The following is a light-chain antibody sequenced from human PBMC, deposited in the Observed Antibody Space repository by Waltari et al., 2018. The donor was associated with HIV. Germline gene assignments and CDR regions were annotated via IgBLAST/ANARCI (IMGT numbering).Light chain of an antibody. J-gene: IGKJ2*01. CDR2: EVA. V-gene: IGKV3-15*01. Sequence: EIVMTQSPPTLAVSPGQRVTLSCRASQSISAKVAWYQQRPGQAPRLLIYEVATRPTGIPARFSGSVSGTEFTLTISSLQSEDFATYFCQQYDDGPRGITFGQGTMLEIK. CDR3: QQYDDGPRGIT. CDR1: QSISAK.